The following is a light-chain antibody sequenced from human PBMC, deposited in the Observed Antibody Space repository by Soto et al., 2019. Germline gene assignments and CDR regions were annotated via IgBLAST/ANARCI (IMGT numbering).Light chain of an antibody. J-gene: IGKJ3*01. CDR3: QQSYSAPFT. CDR2: AAS. V-gene: IGKV1-39*01. CDR1: QSISSY. Sequence: QSPSSLSASVGDRVTITCRASQSISSYLIWYQQRPGKAPKLLIYAASSLQSGVPSRFSGSGSGTDFTLTISSLQPEDFATYYCQQSYSAPFTFGPGTKVDVK.